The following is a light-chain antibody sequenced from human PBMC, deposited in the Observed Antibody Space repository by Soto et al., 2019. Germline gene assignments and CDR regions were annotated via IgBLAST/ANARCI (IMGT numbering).Light chain of an antibody. Sequence: LVFTESPGTRSCARGERTALSGRSSQSISRYLAWYQQKPGQGPRLLIYGASSRATGIPDRFSGSGSGTDFTLSISQLEPEAVEVYYYHQYDSWTFGQGTKVDIK. CDR1: QSISRY. CDR3: HQYDSWT. J-gene: IGKJ1*01. CDR2: GAS. V-gene: IGKV3-20*01.